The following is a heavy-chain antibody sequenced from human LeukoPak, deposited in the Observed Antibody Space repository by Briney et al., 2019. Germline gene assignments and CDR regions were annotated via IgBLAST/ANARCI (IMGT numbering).Heavy chain of an antibody. CDR2: IYPGDSDT. Sequence: GESLKISCTGSGYSFTSYWIAWVRQMPGKGLEWMGIIYPGDSDTRYSPSFQGQVTISADKSISTAYLQWNNLNASDTAMYYCAGQDIVVVATTTRAFDIWGQGTMVTVSS. D-gene: IGHD2-15*01. V-gene: IGHV5-51*01. J-gene: IGHJ3*02. CDR1: GYSFTSYW. CDR3: AGQDIVVVATTTRAFDI.